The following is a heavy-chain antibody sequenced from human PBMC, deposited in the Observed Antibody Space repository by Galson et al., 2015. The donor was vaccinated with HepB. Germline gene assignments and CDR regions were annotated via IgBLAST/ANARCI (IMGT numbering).Heavy chain of an antibody. J-gene: IGHJ6*02. CDR2: IIPNLGIA. CDR3: ARGLDYYGMDV. V-gene: IGHV1-69*04. CDR1: GCTFSSYA. Sequence: SVKVSCKASGCTFSSYAISWVRQAPGQGLEWMGRIIPNLGIAHYAQKFQGRVTITADKSTSTAYMELSSLRSEDTAVYYCARGLDYYGMDVWGQGTTVTVSS.